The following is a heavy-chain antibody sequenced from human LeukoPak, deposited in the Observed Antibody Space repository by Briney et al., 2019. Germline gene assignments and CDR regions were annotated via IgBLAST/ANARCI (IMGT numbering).Heavy chain of an antibody. J-gene: IGHJ3*02. Sequence: ATVKVSCKASGYTFTGYYMHWVRQAPGQGLEWMGWINPNSGGTNYAQKFQGRVTMTRDTSISTAYMELSRLRSDDTAVYYCARVASTSYYYDSSAAFDIWGQGTMVTVSS. D-gene: IGHD3-22*01. V-gene: IGHV1-2*02. CDR3: ARVASTSYYYDSSAAFDI. CDR2: INPNSGGT. CDR1: GYTFTGYY.